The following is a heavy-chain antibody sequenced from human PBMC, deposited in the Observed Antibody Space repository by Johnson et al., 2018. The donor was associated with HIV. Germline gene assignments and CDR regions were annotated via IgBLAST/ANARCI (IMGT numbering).Heavy chain of an antibody. CDR2: IKSKTDGGTT. Sequence: VQLVESGGGLVKPGGSLRLSCAASGFTFTNAWMSWVRQAPGKGLEWVGRIKSKTDGGTTDYAAPVKGRFAISRDDSKNTLYLQMNSLKTEDTAVYYWTTDPPLEWLPLPFDIWGLGTMVTVSS. D-gene: IGHD3-3*01. CDR1: GFTFTNAW. CDR3: TTDPPLEWLPLPFDI. J-gene: IGHJ3*02. V-gene: IGHV3-15*01.